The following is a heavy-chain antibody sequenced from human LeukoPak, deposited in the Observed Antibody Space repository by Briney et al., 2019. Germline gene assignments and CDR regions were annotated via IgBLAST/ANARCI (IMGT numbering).Heavy chain of an antibody. Sequence: GGSLRLSCAASGFTFSSYWMSWVRQAPGKELEWVANIKQDGSEKYYVDSVKGRFTISRDNAKNSLYLQMNSLRAEDTAVYYCARVGGELPGPLVPDDVYWGQGTLVTVSS. D-gene: IGHD1-26*01. CDR3: ARVGGELPGPLVPDDVY. V-gene: IGHV3-7*01. J-gene: IGHJ4*02. CDR1: GFTFSSYW. CDR2: IKQDGSEK.